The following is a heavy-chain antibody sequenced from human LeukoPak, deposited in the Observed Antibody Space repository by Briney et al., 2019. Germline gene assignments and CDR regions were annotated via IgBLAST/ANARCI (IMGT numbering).Heavy chain of an antibody. J-gene: IGHJ4*02. CDR3: ARTLTTRRRVDHLDY. CDR2: INSDGSST. Sequence: GGSLRLSCAASGFTFSSYWMHWVRQAPGKGLVWVSRINSDGSSTSYADSVKGRFTISRDNAKNTLYLQMNSLRAEDTAVYYCARTLTTRRRVDHLDYWGQGTLVTVSS. V-gene: IGHV3-74*01. CDR1: GFTFSSYW. D-gene: IGHD3-3*01.